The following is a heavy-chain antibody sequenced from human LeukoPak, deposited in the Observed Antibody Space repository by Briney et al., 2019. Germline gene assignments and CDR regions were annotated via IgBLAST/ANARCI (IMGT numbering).Heavy chain of an antibody. J-gene: IGHJ4*02. Sequence: PGGSLRLSCAASGFNFSSYGMHCVRQGPGKGLEWVTSIWFDGSNLHCADSVKGRVIISRDNSKSALYLQMNSLRPERMAIYYCARDSLPMAVTGPFDHWGQGALVTVS. CDR3: ARDSLPMAVTGPFDH. CDR2: IWFDGSNL. D-gene: IGHD6-19*01. V-gene: IGHV3-33*01. CDR1: GFNFSSYG.